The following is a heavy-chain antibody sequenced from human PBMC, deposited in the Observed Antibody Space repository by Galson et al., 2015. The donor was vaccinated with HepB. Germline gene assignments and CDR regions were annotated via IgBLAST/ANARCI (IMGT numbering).Heavy chain of an antibody. CDR3: ARDLAQDSRVPMAFDI. V-gene: IGHV1-2*02. J-gene: IGHJ3*02. Sequence: SVKVSCKASGYTFTGYYMHWVRQAPGQGLEWMGWINPNSGGTNYAQKFQGRVTMTRDTSISTAYMELSRLRSDDTAVYYCARDLAQDSRVPMAFDIWGQGTMVTVSS. CDR1: GYTFTGYY. D-gene: IGHD3-22*01. CDR2: INPNSGGT.